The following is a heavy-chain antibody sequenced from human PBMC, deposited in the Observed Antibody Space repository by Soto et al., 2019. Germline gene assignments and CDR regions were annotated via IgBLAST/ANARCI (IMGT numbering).Heavy chain of an antibody. Sequence: SETLSLTCTVSGGSISSYYWSWIRQPPGKGLEWIGYIYYSGSTNYNPPLKSRVTISVDTSKNQFSLKLSSVTAADTAVYYCARDVRLAAAGQRGDYYYGMDVWGQGTTVTVSS. J-gene: IGHJ6*02. CDR2: IYYSGST. D-gene: IGHD6-13*01. CDR1: GGSISSYY. CDR3: ARDVRLAAAGQRGDYYYGMDV. V-gene: IGHV4-59*01.